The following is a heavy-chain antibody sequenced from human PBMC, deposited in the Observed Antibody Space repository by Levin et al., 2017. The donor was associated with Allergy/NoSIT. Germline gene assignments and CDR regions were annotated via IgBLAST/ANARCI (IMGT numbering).Heavy chain of an antibody. CDR1: GFTFSSYS. D-gene: IGHD3-22*01. J-gene: IGHJ6*02. CDR2: IISSSSYI. Sequence: LSLTCAASGFTFSSYSMNWVRQAPGKGLEWVSSIISSSSYIYYADSVKGRFTISRDNAKNSLYLQMNSLRAEDTAVYYCARVSSNYYDSSGYDPGMDVWGQGTTVTVSS. V-gene: IGHV3-21*01. CDR3: ARVSSNYYDSSGYDPGMDV.